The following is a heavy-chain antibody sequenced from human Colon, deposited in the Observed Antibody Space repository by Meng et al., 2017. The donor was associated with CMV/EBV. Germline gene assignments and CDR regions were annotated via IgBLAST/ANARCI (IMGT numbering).Heavy chain of an antibody. Sequence: ASVKVSCKASGYTFTSYYMHWVRQAPGQGLEWMGMINPSGGSTSYAQKFQGRVTMTRDTSTSTVYMELSSLKSEDTAVYYCARSPTTGTTYCSGGNCYPRGTYYYYGMDVWGQGTTVTVSS. D-gene: IGHD2-15*01. CDR2: INPSGGST. V-gene: IGHV1-46*01. CDR3: ARSPTTGTTYCSGGNCYPRGTYYYYGMDV. J-gene: IGHJ6*02. CDR1: GYTFTSYY.